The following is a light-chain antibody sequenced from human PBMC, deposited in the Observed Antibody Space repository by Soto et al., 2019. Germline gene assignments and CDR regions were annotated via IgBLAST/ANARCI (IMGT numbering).Light chain of an antibody. Sequence: QSVLTQPASVSGSPGQSITISCTGTSSDVGGYNYVSWYQQHPGKAPKLMIYDVSNRPSGVSNRFSGSKSGNTASLTISGPQDEDEADYSCGSYTSSSTVVFGGGTKVTVL. CDR2: DVS. V-gene: IGLV2-14*01. J-gene: IGLJ2*01. CDR3: GSYTSSSTVV. CDR1: SSDVGGYNY.